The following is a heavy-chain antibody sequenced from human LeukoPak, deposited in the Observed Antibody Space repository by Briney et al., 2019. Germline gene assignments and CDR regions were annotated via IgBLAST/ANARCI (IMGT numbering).Heavy chain of an antibody. CDR1: GYSFPNYW. V-gene: IGHV5-51*01. J-gene: IGHJ4*02. CDR3: ARRNDSSGQPDY. D-gene: IGHD3-22*01. Sequence: GESLKISCKGSGYSFPNYWIGWLRQMPGKGLEWMGIIYPGDSDTRYSPSFQGQVTISADKSIRTAYLQWSSLKASDTAMYYCARRNDSSGQPDYWGQGTLVTVSS. CDR2: IYPGDSDT.